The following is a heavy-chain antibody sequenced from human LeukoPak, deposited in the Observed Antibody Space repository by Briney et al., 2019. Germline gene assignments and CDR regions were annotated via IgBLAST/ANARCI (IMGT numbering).Heavy chain of an antibody. CDR2: IYTSGST. D-gene: IGHD5-18*01. V-gene: IGHV4-4*07. CDR3: AREGAGIQLWLQGYYYYGMDV. Sequence: PSETLSLTCTVSGGSISSYYWSWIRQPAGKGLEWIGRIYTSGSTNYNPSLKSRVTMSVDTSKNQFSLKLSSVTAADTAVYYCAREGAGIQLWLQGYYYYGMDVWGQGTTVTVSS. CDR1: GGSISSYY. J-gene: IGHJ6*02.